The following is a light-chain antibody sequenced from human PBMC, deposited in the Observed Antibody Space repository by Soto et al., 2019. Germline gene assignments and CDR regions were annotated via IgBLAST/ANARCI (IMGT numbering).Light chain of an antibody. J-gene: IGKJ1*01. CDR1: QSVSSN. V-gene: IGKV3-15*01. CDR2: GAS. Sequence: EIVMTQSPATLSVSTGERATLSCRASQSVSSNLAWYQQKPGQAPRLLIYGASTRATGIPARFSGSGSGTEFTLTISSLQSEDFAVYYCQQYGSSPRTFGQGTKVEIK. CDR3: QQYGSSPRT.